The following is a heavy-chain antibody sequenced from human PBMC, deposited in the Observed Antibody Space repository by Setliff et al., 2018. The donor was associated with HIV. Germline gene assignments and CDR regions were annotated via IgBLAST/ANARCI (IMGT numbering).Heavy chain of an antibody. CDR1: GGSFSGYY. V-gene: IGHV4-59*01. D-gene: IGHD3-22*01. CDR2: VYYSGST. J-gene: IGHJ3*02. Sequence: SETLSLTCAVYGGSFSGYYWSWIRQPPGKGLEWIGYVYYSGSTNYNPSLKSRLTISVDTSKNQFSLKLSSVTAADTAVYYCAREDYYDQKGAFDIWGQGTMVTVSS. CDR3: AREDYYDQKGAFDI.